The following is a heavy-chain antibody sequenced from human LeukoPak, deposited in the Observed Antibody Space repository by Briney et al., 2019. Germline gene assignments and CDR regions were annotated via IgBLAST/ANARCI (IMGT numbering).Heavy chain of an antibody. CDR3: AREFGSGWYANYYMDV. CDR2: IYTSGST. D-gene: IGHD6-19*01. Sequence: SETLSLTCTVSGGSISSYYWSWIRQPAGKGLGWIGRIYTSGSTNYNPSLKSRVTISVDKSKNQFSLKLSSVTAADTAVYYCAREFGSGWYANYYMDVWGKGTTVTVSS. J-gene: IGHJ6*03. V-gene: IGHV4-4*07. CDR1: GGSISSYY.